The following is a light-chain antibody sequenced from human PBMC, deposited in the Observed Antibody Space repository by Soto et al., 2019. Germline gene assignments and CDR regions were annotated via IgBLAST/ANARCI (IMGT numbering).Light chain of an antibody. CDR2: DAS. V-gene: IGKV3-15*01. Sequence: VLTQTPCTLSVSPGESATLSCRASQSVSSNLAWHQQKPGQAPRMLMYDASTRATGISARFSGSGSGTEFTLTISSLQSEDFAVYYCQQYHNSPITFGQGTRLEIK. J-gene: IGKJ5*01. CDR3: QQYHNSPIT. CDR1: QSVSSN.